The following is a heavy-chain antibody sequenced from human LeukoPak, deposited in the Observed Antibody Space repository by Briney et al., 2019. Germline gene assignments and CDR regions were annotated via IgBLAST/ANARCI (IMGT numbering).Heavy chain of an antibody. Sequence: ASVTVSCKASGYTFTGYYMHWVRQAPGQGLAWMGWINPNSGGTNYAQKFQGRVTMTRDTSISTAYMELSRLRSDDTAVYYCARDGDPRYSAPYNWFDPWGQGTLVTVSS. D-gene: IGHD2-15*01. V-gene: IGHV1-2*02. CDR2: INPNSGGT. CDR3: ARDGDPRYSAPYNWFDP. CDR1: GYTFTGYY. J-gene: IGHJ5*02.